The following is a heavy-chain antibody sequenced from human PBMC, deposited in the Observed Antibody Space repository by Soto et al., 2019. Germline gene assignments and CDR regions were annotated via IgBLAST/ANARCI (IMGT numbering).Heavy chain of an antibody. D-gene: IGHD3-3*01. V-gene: IGHV4-39*01. CDR2: FYFIGST. CDR1: GGSISSSSYY. Sequence: PSETLSLTCTVSGGSISSSSYYWGWIRQPPGKGMEWIGIFYFIGSTYYIPSLMSLVTISVDTSKNQFSLKLCSVPAADTAVYYCARHVPITIFGVVITDYYYYGMDVWGQGTTVTVSS. CDR3: ARHVPITIFGVVITDYYYYGMDV. J-gene: IGHJ6*02.